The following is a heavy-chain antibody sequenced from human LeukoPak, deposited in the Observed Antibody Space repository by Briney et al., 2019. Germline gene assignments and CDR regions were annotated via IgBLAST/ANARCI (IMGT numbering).Heavy chain of an antibody. CDR2: INSDGSST. V-gene: IGHV3-74*01. CDR3: ARDTLFVSHFDY. J-gene: IGHJ4*02. D-gene: IGHD3-10*02. CDR1: GFTFSSYW. Sequence: PGGSLRLSCAASGFTFSSYWMHWVRQAPGKGLVWVSRINSDGSSTSYADSVKGRFTISRDNAKNSLYLQMNSLRAEDTAVYYCARDTLFVSHFDYWGQGTLVTVSS.